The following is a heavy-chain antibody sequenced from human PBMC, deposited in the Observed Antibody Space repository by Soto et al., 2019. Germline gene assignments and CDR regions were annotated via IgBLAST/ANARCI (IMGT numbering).Heavy chain of an antibody. CDR1: GFTFGDYA. V-gene: IGHV3-49*03. D-gene: IGHD3-10*01. J-gene: IGHJ3*02. CDR2: IRSKAYGGTT. Sequence: GGSLRLSCTASGFTFGDYAMSWFRQAPGKGLEWVGFIRSKAYGGTTEYAASVKGRFTISRDDSKSIAYLQMNSLKTEDTAVYYFTREEPILGEFAFDIWGQGTMVTVSS. CDR3: TREEPILGEFAFDI.